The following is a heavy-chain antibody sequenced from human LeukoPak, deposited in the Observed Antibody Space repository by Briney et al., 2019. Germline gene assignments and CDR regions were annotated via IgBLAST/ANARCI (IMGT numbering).Heavy chain of an antibody. D-gene: IGHD4-17*01. CDR3: ARDRGSVTLDY. V-gene: IGHV3-21*01. Sequence: GGSLRLSCAAAGFTFSSYSMNWVRQAPGKGLEWGSSISSSSSYIYYADSVKGRFTISRDNAKNSLYLPMNSLRAEDTAVYYCARDRGSVTLDYCGQGTLVTVSS. CDR1: GFTFSSYS. J-gene: IGHJ4*02. CDR2: ISSSSSYI.